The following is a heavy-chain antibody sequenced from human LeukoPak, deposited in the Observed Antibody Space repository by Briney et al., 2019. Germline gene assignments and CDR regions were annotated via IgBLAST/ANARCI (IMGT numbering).Heavy chain of an antibody. Sequence: PSETLSLTCDVSGYSINFGHLWGWVRQPPGKGLEWIASINHSGRTYYTPSLKSRVTISVDTLKNQFSLKVTSVTAEDTAMYFCARESSAVAHTMMRDWLDPWDQGTLVTVSS. V-gene: IGHV4-38-2*02. J-gene: IGHJ5*02. CDR1: GYSINFGHL. D-gene: IGHD3-22*01. CDR2: INHSGRT. CDR3: ARESSAVAHTMMRDWLDP.